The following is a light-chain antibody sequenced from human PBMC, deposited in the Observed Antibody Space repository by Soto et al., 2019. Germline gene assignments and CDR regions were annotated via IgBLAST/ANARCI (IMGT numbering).Light chain of an antibody. Sequence: EIVLTQSPAILSASPGERATLSCRASQTVSDNLAWYQQKPGQSPRLLIYGASTRATDIPVRFSGSGSGTEFTLTISRVESEDFAVYFCQLYGGAFTFGPGTKVDIK. CDR3: QLYGGAFT. J-gene: IGKJ3*01. CDR2: GAS. V-gene: IGKV3-15*01. CDR1: QTVSDN.